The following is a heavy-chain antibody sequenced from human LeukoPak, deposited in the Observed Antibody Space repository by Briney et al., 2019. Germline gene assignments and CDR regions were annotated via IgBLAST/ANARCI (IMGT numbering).Heavy chain of an antibody. CDR2: ISSSGSTI. D-gene: IGHD3-22*01. V-gene: IGHV3-11*01. CDR3: ASDPDSSGLFDY. Sequence: GGSLRLTCLGSGFNFRYFWMSWVRQAPGKGLEWVSYISSSGSTIYYADSVKGRFTISRDNAKNSLYLQMNSLRAEDTAVYYCASDPDSSGLFDYWGQGTLVTVSS. CDR1: GFNFRYFW. J-gene: IGHJ4*02.